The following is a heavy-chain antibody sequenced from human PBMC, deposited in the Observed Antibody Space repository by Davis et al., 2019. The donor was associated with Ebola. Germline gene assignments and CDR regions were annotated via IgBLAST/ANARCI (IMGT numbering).Heavy chain of an antibody. V-gene: IGHV4-34*01. Sequence: SETLSLTCAVYGGSFSGYYWSWIRKPPGKGLEWIGEINHSGITNYNPSLKSRVTISVDTSTNQFSLKLSSVTAADTAVYYCARGVRITMVQGVHYYCYYGMDVWGQGTTVTVSS. J-gene: IGHJ6*02. CDR1: GGSFSGYY. CDR2: INHSGIT. CDR3: ARGVRITMVQGVHYYCYYGMDV. D-gene: IGHD3-10*01.